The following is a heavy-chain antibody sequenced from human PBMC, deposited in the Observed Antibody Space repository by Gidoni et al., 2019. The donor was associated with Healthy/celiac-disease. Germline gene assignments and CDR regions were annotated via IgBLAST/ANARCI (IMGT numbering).Heavy chain of an antibody. Sequence: QVQLVQSGAEVKKPGASVKVSCKASGYTFTGYYMHWVRQAPGQGLEWMGWINPNSGGTNYAQKFQGRVTMTRDTSISTAYMELSRLRSDDTAVYYCARVGGRSSWYTRFDYWGQGTLVTVSS. D-gene: IGHD6-13*01. J-gene: IGHJ4*02. CDR2: INPNSGGT. CDR3: ARVGGRSSWYTRFDY. CDR1: GYTFTGYY. V-gene: IGHV1-2*02.